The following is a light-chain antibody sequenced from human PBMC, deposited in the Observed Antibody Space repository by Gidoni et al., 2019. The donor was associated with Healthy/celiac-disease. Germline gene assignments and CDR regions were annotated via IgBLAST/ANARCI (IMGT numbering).Light chain of an antibody. V-gene: IGKV3-11*01. J-gene: IGKJ3*01. Sequence: CRASQSVSSYLAWYQQKPGQAPRLLIYDASNRATGIPARFSGSGSGTDFTLTSSSLEPEDFAVYYCQQRSNWPPIFTFGPGTKVDIK. CDR2: DAS. CDR3: QQRSNWPPIFT. CDR1: QSVSSY.